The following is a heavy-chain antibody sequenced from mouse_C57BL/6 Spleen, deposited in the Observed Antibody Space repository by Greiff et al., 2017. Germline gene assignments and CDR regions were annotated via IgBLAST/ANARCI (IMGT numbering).Heavy chain of an antibody. D-gene: IGHD2-3*01. J-gene: IGHJ4*01. V-gene: IGHV1-62-2*01. Sequence: QVHVKQSGAELVKPGASVKLSCKASGYTFTEYTIHWVKQRSGQGLEWIGWFYPGSGSIKYNEKFKDKATLTADKSSSTVYMELSRLTSEDSAVYFCARHEEDGYYKGGAMDYWGQGTSVTVSS. CDR3: ARHEEDGYYKGGAMDY. CDR1: GYTFTEYT. CDR2: FYPGSGSI.